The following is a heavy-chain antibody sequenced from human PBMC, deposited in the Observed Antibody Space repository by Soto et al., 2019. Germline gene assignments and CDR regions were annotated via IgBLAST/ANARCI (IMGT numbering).Heavy chain of an antibody. CDR2: IIPILGIA. CDR1: GGTFSSYT. V-gene: IGHV1-69*02. CDR3: VLGYCSSTSCYGGVIDY. Sequence: QVQLVQSGAEVKKPGSSVKVSCKASGGTFSSYTISWVRQAPGQGLEWMGRIIPILGIANYAQKFQGRVTITADKSTGAAYMLLSSLRSEDTAVYYCVLGYCSSTSCYGGVIDYWGQGTLVTVSS. J-gene: IGHJ4*02. D-gene: IGHD2-2*01.